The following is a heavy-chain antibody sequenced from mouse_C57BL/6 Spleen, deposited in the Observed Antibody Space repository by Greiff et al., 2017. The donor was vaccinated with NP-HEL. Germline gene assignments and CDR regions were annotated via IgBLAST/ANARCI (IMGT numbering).Heavy chain of an antibody. V-gene: IGHV1-52*01. CDR2: IDPSDSET. D-gene: IGHD1-1*01. CDR3: ARTRDYYGSSYWDGYAMDY. Sequence: QVQLQQPGAELVRPGSSVKLSCKASGYTFTSYWMHWVKQRPIQGLEWIGNIDPSDSETHYNQRFKDKATLTVDKSSSTAYMQLSSLTSEDSAVYYCARTRDYYGSSYWDGYAMDYWGQGTSVTVSS. CDR1: GYTFTSYW. J-gene: IGHJ4*01.